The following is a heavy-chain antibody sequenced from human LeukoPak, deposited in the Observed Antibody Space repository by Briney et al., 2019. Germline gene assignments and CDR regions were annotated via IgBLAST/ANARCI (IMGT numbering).Heavy chain of an antibody. Sequence: ESGGSLRLSCAASGFTFSSYAMSWVRQAPGKGLEWVSAIGGSGGSTYYADSVKGRFTISRDNSKNTLYLQMNSLRAEDTAVYYCARDKSYYGSGSYLPNWFDPWGQGTLVTVSS. D-gene: IGHD3-10*01. J-gene: IGHJ5*02. CDR1: GFTFSSYA. V-gene: IGHV3-23*01. CDR3: ARDKSYYGSGSYLPNWFDP. CDR2: IGGSGGST.